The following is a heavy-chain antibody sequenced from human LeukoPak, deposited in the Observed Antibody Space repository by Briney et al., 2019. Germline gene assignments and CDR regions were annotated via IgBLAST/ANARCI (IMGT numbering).Heavy chain of an antibody. CDR3: ARAPYGSGSFDI. V-gene: IGHV3-11*01. J-gene: IGHJ3*02. CDR1: GFTFSDYY. CDR2: ISSSGSTI. Sequence: GSLKLSCAASGFTFSDYYMGWIRQAPGKGLEWVSYISSSGSTIYYADSVKGRFTISRDNAKNSLYLQMNSLRAEDTAVYYCARAPYGSGSFDIWGQGTMVTVSS. D-gene: IGHD3-10*01.